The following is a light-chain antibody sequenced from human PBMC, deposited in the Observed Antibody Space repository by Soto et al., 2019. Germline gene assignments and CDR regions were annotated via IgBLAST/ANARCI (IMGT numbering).Light chain of an antibody. J-gene: IGKJ1*01. CDR3: QHYKSYSRT. V-gene: IGKV1-5*03. CDR1: ESINDW. Sequence: DIQMTQSPSTLPASVGDRVTITCRASESINDWLAWYQQRPGKPPKLLIYKSSTLESGVPSRFSGSGSGTEFTLTITSLQPDDFATYYCQHYKSYSRTFGQGTKVEI. CDR2: KSS.